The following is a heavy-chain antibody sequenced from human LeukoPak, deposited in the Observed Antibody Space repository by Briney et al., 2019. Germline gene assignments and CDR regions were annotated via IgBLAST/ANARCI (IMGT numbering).Heavy chain of an antibody. CDR2: IYYSGST. D-gene: IGHD3-22*01. J-gene: IGHJ5*02. Sequence: SETLSLTCTVSGGSISNYYWSWIRQPPGKGLEWIGYIYYSGSTNYNPSLKSRVTISVDTSKNQFSLKLSSVTAADTAVYYCARYGGSSYYYDSSGSYNWFDPWGQGTLVTVSS. CDR3: ARYGGSSYYYDSSGSYNWFDP. V-gene: IGHV4-59*01. CDR1: GGSISNYY.